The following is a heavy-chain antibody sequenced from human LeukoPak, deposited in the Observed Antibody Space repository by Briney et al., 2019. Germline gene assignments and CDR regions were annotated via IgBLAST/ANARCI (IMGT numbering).Heavy chain of an antibody. CDR3: ARRAASGWFFDY. CDR2: IHQSGST. J-gene: IGHJ4*02. CDR1: GDSISSSSYY. D-gene: IGHD6-19*01. Sequence: PSETLSLTCTVSGDSISSSSYYWGWIRQPPGKGLEWIGSIHQSGSTYYNPSLKSRVTISVDTSKNQFSLKLSSVTAADTAVYYCARRAASGWFFDYWGQGTLVTVSS. V-gene: IGHV4-39*01.